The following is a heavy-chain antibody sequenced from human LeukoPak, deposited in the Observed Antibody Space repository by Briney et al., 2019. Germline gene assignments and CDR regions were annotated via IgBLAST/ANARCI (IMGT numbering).Heavy chain of an antibody. V-gene: IGHV5-51*01. CDR2: IHSADSHT. D-gene: IGHD4-17*01. J-gene: IGHJ4*02. Sequence: GESLKISCKDSGYSFTDYWIGWVRQMPGKGLEWTGIIHSADSHTKYSPSFQGQVTISADKSISTAYLQWSGLKASDTAMYYCAGARHGDYRWDYWGQGTLVTVSS. CDR1: GYSFTDYW. CDR3: AGARHGDYRWDY.